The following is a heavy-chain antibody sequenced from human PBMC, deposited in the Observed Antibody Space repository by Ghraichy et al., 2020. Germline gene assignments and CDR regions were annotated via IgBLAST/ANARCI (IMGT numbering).Heavy chain of an antibody. Sequence: GGSLRLSCAASGFTFSSYAMSWVRQAPGKGLEWVADISGRGGSPYYADSVKGRFTISRDISKNTLYLQMNTLRAEDTAVYYCAKALGADRPYYFDFWGQGALVTASS. CDR2: ISGRGGSP. J-gene: IGHJ4*02. D-gene: IGHD1-26*01. CDR3: AKALGADRPYYFDF. V-gene: IGHV3-23*01. CDR1: GFTFSSYA.